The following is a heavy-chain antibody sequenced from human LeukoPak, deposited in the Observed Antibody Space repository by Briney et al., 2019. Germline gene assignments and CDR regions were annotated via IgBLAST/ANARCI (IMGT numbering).Heavy chain of an antibody. D-gene: IGHD3-3*01. CDR1: GGSFSGYY. CDR3: ARGPVTIFGVVKYNWFDP. CDR2: INHSGST. V-gene: IGHV4-34*01. J-gene: IGHJ5*02. Sequence: SETLFLTCAVYGGSFSGYYWSWIRQPPGKGLEWIGEINHSGSTNYNPSLKSRVTISVDSSKNQFSLKLSSVTAADTAVYYCARGPVTIFGVVKYNWFDPWGQGTLVTVSS.